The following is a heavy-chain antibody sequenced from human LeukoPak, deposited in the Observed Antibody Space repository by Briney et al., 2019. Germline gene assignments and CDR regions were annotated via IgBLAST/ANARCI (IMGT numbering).Heavy chain of an antibody. Sequence: PGGSLRLSCAASKFTFSDYGMNWVRQAPGKGLEWVSYISSSGTTIYNADSVKGRFTISRDNAKNSLFLQMNSLRAEDTAVYYCARHGTVAAAWLNWFDPWGQGTLVTVSS. J-gene: IGHJ5*02. CDR2: ISSSGTTI. D-gene: IGHD6-13*01. CDR3: ARHGTVAAAWLNWFDP. V-gene: IGHV3-11*01. CDR1: KFTFSDYG.